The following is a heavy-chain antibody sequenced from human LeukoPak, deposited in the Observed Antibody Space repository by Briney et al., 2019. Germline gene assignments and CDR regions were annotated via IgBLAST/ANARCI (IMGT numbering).Heavy chain of an antibody. CDR1: GFTFSSYW. CDR2: IKQDGSEK. Sequence: GGSLRLSCAASGFTFSSYWMSWVRQAPGKGLEWVANIKQDGSEKYYVDSVKGRFTISRDNAKNSLYPQMNSLRAEDTAVYYCARVLSGSWDWFDPWGQGTLVTVSS. J-gene: IGHJ5*02. D-gene: IGHD3-22*01. V-gene: IGHV3-7*01. CDR3: ARVLSGSWDWFDP.